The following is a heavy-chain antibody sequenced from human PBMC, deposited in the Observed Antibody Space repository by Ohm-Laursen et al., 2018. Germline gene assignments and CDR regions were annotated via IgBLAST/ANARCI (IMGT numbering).Heavy chain of an antibody. V-gene: IGHV3-21*01. Sequence: SLRLSCAAPGFTFSSYSMNWVRQAPGKGLEWVSSISSSSSYIYYADSVKGRFTISRDNAKNSLYLQMNSLRAEDTAVYYCARAPPTTSQWLVRYYYGMDVWGQGTTVTVSS. D-gene: IGHD6-19*01. CDR3: ARAPPTTSQWLVRYYYGMDV. J-gene: IGHJ6*02. CDR2: ISSSSSYI. CDR1: GFTFSSYS.